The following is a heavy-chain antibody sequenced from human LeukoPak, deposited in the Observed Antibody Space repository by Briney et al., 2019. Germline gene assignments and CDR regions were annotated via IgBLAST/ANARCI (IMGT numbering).Heavy chain of an antibody. Sequence: ASVKVSCKASGYTFPSYDINWVRQATGQGLDWMGWMNPNSGNTGYAQKFQGRVTMTRNTSISTAYMELSSLRSEDTAVYYCARIGSRIAARPYWFDPWGQGTLVTVSS. CDR3: ARIGSRIAARPYWFDP. D-gene: IGHD6-6*01. CDR2: MNPNSGNT. CDR1: GYTFPSYD. V-gene: IGHV1-8*01. J-gene: IGHJ5*02.